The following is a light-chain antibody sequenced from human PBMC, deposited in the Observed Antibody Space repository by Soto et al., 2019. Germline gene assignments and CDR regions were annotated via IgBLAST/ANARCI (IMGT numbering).Light chain of an antibody. CDR1: SSDVGAYNS. V-gene: IGLV2-14*03. CDR3: ISYTSGSTLYV. J-gene: IGLJ1*01. Sequence: QSALTQPASVSGSPGQWITISCTGTSSDVGAYNSVSWYQQHPGKAPKLMIYDVTNRPSGVSNRFSGSKSGNTASLTISGLQAEDEADYYCISYTSGSTLYVFGTGTKVTVL. CDR2: DVT.